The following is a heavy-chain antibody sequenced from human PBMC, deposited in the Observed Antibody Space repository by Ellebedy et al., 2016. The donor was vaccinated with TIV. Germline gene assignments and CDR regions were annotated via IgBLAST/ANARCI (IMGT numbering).Heavy chain of an antibody. CDR2: IYTSGST. V-gene: IGHV4-4*07. CDR3: ASGWLEGDFDY. CDR1: GGSISSYY. J-gene: IGHJ4*02. D-gene: IGHD6-19*01. Sequence: ESLKISXTVSGGSISSYYWSWIRQPAGKGLEWIGRIYTSGSTNYNPSLKSRVTMSVDTSKNQFSLKLSSVTAADTAVYYCASGWLEGDFDYWGQGTLVTVSS.